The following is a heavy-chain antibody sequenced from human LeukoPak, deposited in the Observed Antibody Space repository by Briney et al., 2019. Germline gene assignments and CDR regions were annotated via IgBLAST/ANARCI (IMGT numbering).Heavy chain of an antibody. CDR1: GFTFSSSW. V-gene: IGHV3-7*01. J-gene: IGHJ4*02. D-gene: IGHD3-22*01. CDR3: AKAITTVDQ. CDR2: IKQDGGVK. Sequence: GGSLRLSCAASGFTFSSSWMSWVRQAPGKGLEWVASIKQDGGVKYYVDSVKGRFTISRDNAQNSLSLQMNSLRAEDSAVYYCAKAITTVDQWGQGTLVTVSS.